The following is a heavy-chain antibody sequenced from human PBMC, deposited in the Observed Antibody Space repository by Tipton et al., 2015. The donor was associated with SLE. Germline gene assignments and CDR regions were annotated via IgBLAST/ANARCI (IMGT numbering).Heavy chain of an antibody. J-gene: IGHJ3*02. CDR2: INHSGST. D-gene: IGHD5-24*01. V-gene: IGHV4-34*01. CDR3: AREGGDGYKEGAFDI. CDR1: GGSLSGYY. Sequence: TLSLTCAVYGGSLSGYYWSWIRQPPGKGLEWIGEINHSGSTNYNPSLKSRVTISVDTSKNQFSLKLSSVTAADTAVYYCAREGGDGYKEGAFDIWGQGTMVTVSS.